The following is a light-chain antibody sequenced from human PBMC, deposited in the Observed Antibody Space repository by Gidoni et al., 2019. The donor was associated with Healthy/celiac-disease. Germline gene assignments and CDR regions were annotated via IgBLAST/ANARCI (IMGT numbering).Light chain of an antibody. CDR3: QQFNNYHT. J-gene: IGKJ3*01. Sequence: AIQFTQSPSSLSASVGDRVTITCRASQGISSALAWYQQKPGKAPKLLIYDASSLESGVPSRFSGSGSGTDFTLTISSLQPEDFATYYCQQFNNYHTFGPGTKVDIK. CDR1: QGISSA. CDR2: DAS. V-gene: IGKV1D-13*01.